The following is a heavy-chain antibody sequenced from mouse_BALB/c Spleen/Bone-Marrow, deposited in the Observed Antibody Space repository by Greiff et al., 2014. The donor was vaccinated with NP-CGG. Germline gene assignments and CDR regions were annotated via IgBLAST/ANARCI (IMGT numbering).Heavy chain of an antibody. J-gene: IGHJ2*01. Sequence: EVQLQQSGPGLVKPSQTVSLTCTVTGISITTGNYRWSWIRQFPGNKLEWIGYIYYSGTITYNPSLTSRTTITRDTSKNQFFLEMNSLTAEDTATYYCARYGNYFDCWGQGTTLTVSS. CDR2: IYYSGTI. CDR3: ARYGNYFDC. D-gene: IGHD2-1*01. V-gene: IGHV3-5*02. CDR1: GISITTGNYR.